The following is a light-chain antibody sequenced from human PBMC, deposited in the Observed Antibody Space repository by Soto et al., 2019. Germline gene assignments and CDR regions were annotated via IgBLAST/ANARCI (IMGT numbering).Light chain of an antibody. Sequence: EIVLTQSPATLSLSPGERVTLSCRASQSVGSYLAWYQQKPGQAPRLLIYDASNRATGIPARFSGSGSGTDFTLTISSLEPEDFAVYYCQQRSNWPLTLGGGTKVEIK. CDR1: QSVGSY. CDR2: DAS. V-gene: IGKV3-11*01. CDR3: QQRSNWPLT. J-gene: IGKJ4*01.